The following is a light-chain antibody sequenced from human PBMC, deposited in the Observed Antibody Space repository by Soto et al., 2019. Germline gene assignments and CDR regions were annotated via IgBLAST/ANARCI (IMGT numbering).Light chain of an antibody. Sequence: EIVLTQSPATLSLSPGERGTLSCRASQSVSSYLAWYQQKPGQAPRLLIYDASNRATGIPARFSGSGSGTDFTLTISSLEPEDFAVYYCQQRSNWPSITFGQGTRLEI. J-gene: IGKJ5*01. CDR2: DAS. V-gene: IGKV3-11*01. CDR1: QSVSSY. CDR3: QQRSNWPSIT.